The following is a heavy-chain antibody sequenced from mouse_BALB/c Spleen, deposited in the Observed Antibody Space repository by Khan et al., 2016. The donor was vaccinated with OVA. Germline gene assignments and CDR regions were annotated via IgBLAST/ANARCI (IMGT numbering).Heavy chain of an antibody. CDR3: ASGRLLLRYPDYLDY. J-gene: IGHJ2*01. V-gene: IGHV3-2*02. CDR1: GYSITSDYA. CDR2: ITYSGST. Sequence: EVELEQSGPGLLKPSHSLSLSCTATGYSITSDYAWYWIQKSPQNLVEWIDNITYSGSTTYSPTFRSRTTLTGDKSTNPFFMQLNSVTTEDTATYYCASGRLLLRYPDYLDYWGQGTTLTVAS. D-gene: IGHD1-1*01.